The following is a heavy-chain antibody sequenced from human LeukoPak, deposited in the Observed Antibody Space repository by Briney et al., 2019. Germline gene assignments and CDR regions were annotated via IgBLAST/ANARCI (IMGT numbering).Heavy chain of an antibody. D-gene: IGHD3-22*01. CDR3: ARAYHDSSGYYLYFDY. CDR1: GYTFTSYY. Sequence: ASVKVSCKASGYTFTSYYMHWVRQAPGQGLEWMGIINPSGGSTSYAQKFQGRVTMTRGTSTSTAYMELSSLRSEDTAVYYCARAYHDSSGYYLYFDYWGQGTLVTVSS. V-gene: IGHV1-46*01. J-gene: IGHJ4*02. CDR2: INPSGGST.